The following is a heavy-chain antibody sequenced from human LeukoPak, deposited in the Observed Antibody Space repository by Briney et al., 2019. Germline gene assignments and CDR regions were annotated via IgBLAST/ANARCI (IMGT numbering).Heavy chain of an antibody. CDR2: IHSSGRT. V-gene: IGHV4-59*01. Sequence: SETLSLTCTVSGDSMRNYYWTWIRQPPGKGLEYIGYIHSSGRTNYSPSLKSRVTISVDTSKNQFSLKLSSVTAADTAVYYCARFKRAGGWSYFDYWGQGTLVTVSS. J-gene: IGHJ4*02. D-gene: IGHD6-19*01. CDR3: ARFKRAGGWSYFDY. CDR1: GDSMRNYY.